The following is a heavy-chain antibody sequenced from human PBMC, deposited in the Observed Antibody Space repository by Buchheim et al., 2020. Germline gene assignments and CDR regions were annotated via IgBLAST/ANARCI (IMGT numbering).Heavy chain of an antibody. V-gene: IGHV3-23*01. CDR3: ATRVPLYGFDV. Sequence: EVQLLESGGDLVQPGGSLRLSCAGSGSAFPSYAVGWVRQAPGKGLEWVSVIGSTGVDKHYADAVKGRFTITRDPSRHMVYLQMSSLRAEDTAIYYCATRVPLYGFDVWGQGTT. J-gene: IGHJ6*02. CDR1: GSAFPSYA. CDR2: IGSTGVDK.